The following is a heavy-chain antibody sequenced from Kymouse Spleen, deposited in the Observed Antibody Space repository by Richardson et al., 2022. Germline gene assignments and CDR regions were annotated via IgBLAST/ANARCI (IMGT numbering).Heavy chain of an antibody. CDR3: ARSGGDYYYYYGMDV. V-gene: IGHV3-13*01. J-gene: IGHJ6*02. CDR2: IGTAGDT. CDR1: GFTFSSYD. Sequence: EVQLVESGGGLVQPGGSLRLSCAASGFTFSSYDMHWVRQATGKGLEWVSAIGTAGDTYYPGSVKGRFTISRENAKNSLYLQMNSLRAGDTAVYYCARSGGDYYYYYGMDVWGQGTTVTVSS. D-gene: IGHD3-16*02.